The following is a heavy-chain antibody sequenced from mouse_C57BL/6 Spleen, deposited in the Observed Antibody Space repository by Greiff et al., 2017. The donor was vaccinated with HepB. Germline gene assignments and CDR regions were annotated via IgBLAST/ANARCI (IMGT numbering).Heavy chain of an antibody. Sequence: EVQLQESGPELVKPGASVKISCKASGYSFTGYYMNWVKQSPEKSLEWIGEINPSTGGTTYNQKFKAKATLTVYKSSSTAYMQLKSLTSEDSAVYYCARDSSGYVWGFAYWGQGTLVTVSA. D-gene: IGHD3-2*02. CDR2: INPSTGGT. CDR3: ARDSSGYVWGFAY. J-gene: IGHJ3*01. CDR1: GYSFTGYY. V-gene: IGHV1-42*01.